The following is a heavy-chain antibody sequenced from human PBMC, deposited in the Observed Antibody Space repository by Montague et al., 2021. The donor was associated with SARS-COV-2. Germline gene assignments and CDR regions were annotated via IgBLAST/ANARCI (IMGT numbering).Heavy chain of an antibody. CDR3: ARWDPQTLTVISLRGKSANDY. CDR1: GESFNGFF. J-gene: IGHJ4*02. D-gene: IGHD4-11*01. Sequence: SETLSLTCAVYGESFNGFFWSWIRQPPGKGLEWIAEINDRGVTNYNYNPSLGSRVTISADTSKNQFSLKLRSVTAADTAVYYWARWDPQTLTVISLRGKSANDYWGQGTLVTVSS. V-gene: IGHV4-34*01. CDR2: INDRGVTNY.